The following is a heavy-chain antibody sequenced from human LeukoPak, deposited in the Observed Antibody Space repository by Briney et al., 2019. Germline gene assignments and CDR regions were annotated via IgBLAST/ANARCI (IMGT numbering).Heavy chain of an antibody. CDR2: IYHSGST. Sequence: SETLSLTCAVSGGSISSGGYAWSWIRQPPGKGLEWIGYIYHSGSTYYNPSLKSRVTISVDRSKNQFSLKLSSVTAADTAVYYCARVQAAAGIDYWGQGTLVTVSS. J-gene: IGHJ4*02. CDR3: ARVQAAAGIDY. V-gene: IGHV4-30-2*01. D-gene: IGHD6-13*01. CDR1: GGSISSGGYA.